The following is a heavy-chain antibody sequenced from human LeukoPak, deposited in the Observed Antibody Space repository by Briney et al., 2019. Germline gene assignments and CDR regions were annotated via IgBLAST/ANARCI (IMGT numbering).Heavy chain of an antibody. CDR2: IYYSGST. CDR1: GGSISSSSYY. CDR3: ARLRMELDY. D-gene: IGHD1-1*01. Sequence: SEALSLTCTVSGGSISSSSYYWGWIRQPPGKGLEWIGSIYYSGSTYYNPSLKSRVTISVDTSKNQFSLKLSSVTAADTAVYYCARLRMELDYWGQGTLVTVSS. V-gene: IGHV4-39*01. J-gene: IGHJ4*02.